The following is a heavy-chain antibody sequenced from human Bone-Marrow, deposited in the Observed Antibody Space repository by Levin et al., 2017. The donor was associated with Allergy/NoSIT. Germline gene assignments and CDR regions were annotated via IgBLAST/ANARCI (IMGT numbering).Heavy chain of an antibody. V-gene: IGHV3-30*18. J-gene: IGHJ6*02. D-gene: IGHD3-9*01. CDR1: GFTFSSYG. Sequence: HPGGSLRLSCAVSGFTFSSYGMHWVRQAPGQGLDWVAVTSYDGTEKYYTDSVKGRFTISRDNSKNTLYLQMNSLRAEDTAVYYCAKDQTLRFFDPYYYYAMDVWGQGTTVTVSS. CDR3: AKDQTLRFFDPYYYYAMDV. CDR2: TSYDGTEK.